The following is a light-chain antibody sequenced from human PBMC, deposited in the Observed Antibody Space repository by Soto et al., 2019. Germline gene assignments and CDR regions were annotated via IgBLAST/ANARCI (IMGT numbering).Light chain of an antibody. CDR2: EGS. CDR1: SSDVGGYIL. CDR3: CSYAGPSTFVI. Sequence: QSALTQPASVSGSPGQSITISCTGTSSDVGGYILVSWYQQHPGKAPKLMIYEGSKRPSGVSNRFSGSKSGNTASLTISGLQAEDEAHYYCCSYAGPSTFVIFGGGTKLTVL. J-gene: IGLJ2*01. V-gene: IGLV2-23*01.